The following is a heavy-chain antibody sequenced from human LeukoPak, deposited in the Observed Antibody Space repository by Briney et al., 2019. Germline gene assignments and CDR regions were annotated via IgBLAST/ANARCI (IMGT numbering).Heavy chain of an antibody. D-gene: IGHD3-9*01. CDR2: ISSNSSHI. Sequence: GGSLRLSCAASGLHFRSYSLNLVRQAPGKGLEWVSSISSNSSHIYYADSVKGRFTISRDNAKNSLYLQMNSLRAEDTAVYYCARDLSVLRYLDWPPSYYYYYGMDVWGQGTTVTVSS. CDR1: GLHFRSYS. J-gene: IGHJ6*02. CDR3: ARDLSVLRYLDWPPSYYYYYGMDV. V-gene: IGHV3-21*01.